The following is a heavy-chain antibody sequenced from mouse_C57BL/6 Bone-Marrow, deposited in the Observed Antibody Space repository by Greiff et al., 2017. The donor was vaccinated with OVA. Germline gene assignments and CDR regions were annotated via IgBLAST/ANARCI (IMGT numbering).Heavy chain of an antibody. CDR1: GYSFTDYN. CDR3: AFSYGSSYRYFDV. CDR2: INPNYGTT. D-gene: IGHD1-1*01. Sequence: VQLQQSGPELVKPGASVKISCKASGYSFTDYNMNWVKQSNGKSLEWIGVINPNYGTTIYNQKFQGKATLTVDQSSSTAYMQLNSLTSEDSAVYYCAFSYGSSYRYFDVWGTGTTVTVSS. V-gene: IGHV1-39*01. J-gene: IGHJ1*03.